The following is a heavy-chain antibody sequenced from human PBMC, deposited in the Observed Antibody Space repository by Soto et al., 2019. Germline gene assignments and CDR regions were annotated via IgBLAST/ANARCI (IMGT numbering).Heavy chain of an antibody. Sequence: GGSVRLSCAASGFTFSGSAMHWVRQASGKGLEWVGRIRSKANSYATAYAASVKGRFTISRDDSKNTAYLQMNSLKTEDTAVYYCTRATTVVPFDYWGQGTLVTVSS. V-gene: IGHV3-73*01. CDR2: IRSKANSYAT. J-gene: IGHJ4*02. CDR1: GFTFSGSA. CDR3: TRATTVVPFDY. D-gene: IGHD4-17*01.